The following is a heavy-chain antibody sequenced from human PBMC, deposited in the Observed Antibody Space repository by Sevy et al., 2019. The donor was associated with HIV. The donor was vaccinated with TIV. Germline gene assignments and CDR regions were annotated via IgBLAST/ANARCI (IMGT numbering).Heavy chain of an antibody. Sequence: SETLSLTCTVSGGSISRDDYYWSWIRQPPGKGLEWIGYFSYNDNMYYNPSLKSRLVISVDMSKNKVYLNLSSVTAADTAVYFCARSQNVDSSPFDFWGQGALVTVSS. D-gene: IGHD5-12*01. CDR1: GGSISRDDYY. CDR2: FSYNDNM. CDR3: ARSQNVDSSPFDF. J-gene: IGHJ5*01. V-gene: IGHV4-30-4*01.